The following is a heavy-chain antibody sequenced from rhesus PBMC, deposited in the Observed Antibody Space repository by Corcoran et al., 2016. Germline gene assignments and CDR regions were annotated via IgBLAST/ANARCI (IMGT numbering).Heavy chain of an antibody. J-gene: IGHJ6*01. CDR1: GGSISGSYY. Sequence: QVQLQESGPGLVKPSETLSLTCAVSGGSISGSYYWSWIRPPPGKGLEWIGRIYGSGGSNYLKPYLKSRVSRSVDTSKNQFSRKLSCGTAADTAVYYCARAGGCWTGCYGLDSWGQGVVVTVSS. V-gene: IGHV4S14*01. CDR3: ARAGGCWTGCYGLDS. CDR2: IYGSGGSN. D-gene: IGHD3-3*01.